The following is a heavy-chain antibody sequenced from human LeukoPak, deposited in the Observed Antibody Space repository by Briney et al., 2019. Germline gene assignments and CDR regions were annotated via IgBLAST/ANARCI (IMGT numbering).Heavy chain of an antibody. CDR1: GFTLEDYA. CDR2: ISWNSGSI. J-gene: IGHJ4*02. V-gene: IGHV3-9*01. D-gene: IGHD6-13*01. Sequence: PGRSLRLSCEASGFTLEDYAMHWVRQAPGKGLEWVSGISWNSGSIGYADSVKGRFTISRDNAKNSLYLQMNSLRAEDTALYYCAKDIFTGIAAAGAIDYWGQGTLVTVSS. CDR3: AKDIFTGIAAAGAIDY.